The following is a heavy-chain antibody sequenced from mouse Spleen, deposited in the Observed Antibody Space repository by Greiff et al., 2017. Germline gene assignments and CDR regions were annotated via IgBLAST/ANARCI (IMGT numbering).Heavy chain of an antibody. CDR2: INPSTGYT. CDR1: GYTFTSYW. CDR3: ARGNYGSSFAY. D-gene: IGHD1-1*01. J-gene: IGHJ3*01. Sequence: VQLQQSGAELAKPGAPVKMSCKASGYTFTSYWMHWVKQRPGQGLEWIGYINPSTGYTEYNQKFKDKATLTADKSSSTAYMQLSSLTSEDSAVYYCARGNYGSSFAYWGQGTLVTVSA. V-gene: IGHV1-7*01.